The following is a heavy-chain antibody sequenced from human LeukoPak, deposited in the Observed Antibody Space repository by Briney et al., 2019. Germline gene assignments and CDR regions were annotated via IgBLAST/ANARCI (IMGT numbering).Heavy chain of an antibody. CDR2: ISSSGGTI. V-gene: IGHV3-48*03. CDR3: ARGGGFVDY. D-gene: IGHD3-10*01. CDR1: GFTFSSYE. Sequence: AGGSLRLSCAASGFTFSSYEMNWVRQAPGKGLEWVSYISSSGGTIYYADSVKGRFTISRDNAKNSLYLQMNSLRAEDTAVYYCARGGGFVDYWGQGTLVTVSS. J-gene: IGHJ4*02.